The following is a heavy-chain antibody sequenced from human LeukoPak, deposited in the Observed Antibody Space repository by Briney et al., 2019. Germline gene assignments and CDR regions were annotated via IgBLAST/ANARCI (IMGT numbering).Heavy chain of an antibody. CDR1: GFTFDNYV. D-gene: IGHD4-17*01. CDR3: AKEGHGDGVLYYYYFDV. V-gene: IGHV3-23*01. CDR2: ISGSGSNT. J-gene: IGHJ6*03. Sequence: GGSPRLSCAASGFTFDNYVMTWGRPTPGKGLECVSGISGSGSNTYQADSVKGRFTISRDNSKNSLYLQMNSLRAEDTAVYYCAKEGHGDGVLYYYYFDVWGKGTTVTLSS.